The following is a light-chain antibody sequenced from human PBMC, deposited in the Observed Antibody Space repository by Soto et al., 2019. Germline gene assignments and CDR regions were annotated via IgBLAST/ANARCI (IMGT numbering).Light chain of an antibody. V-gene: IGKV3-15*01. Sequence: EIVLTQSPATLSLSPGESVTLSCRASLSVSSDLAWYRQKPGQAPRLLVYRAFTRATGIPARFSGSGFGTDFTLTISSLKSEDFEVYYCQQYNNWPLTFGGGTKV. CDR2: RAF. J-gene: IGKJ4*01. CDR1: LSVSSD. CDR3: QQYNNWPLT.